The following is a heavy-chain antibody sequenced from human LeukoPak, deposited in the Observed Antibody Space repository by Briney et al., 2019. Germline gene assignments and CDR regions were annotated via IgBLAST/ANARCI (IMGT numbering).Heavy chain of an antibody. CDR1: GFTFSNAW. J-gene: IGHJ4*02. CDR3: ARTIRGY. Sequence: PGGSLRLSCAASGFTFSNAWMSWVRQAPGKGLEWVANIKEDGSEKHYVDSVKGRFTISRDNAKNSLYLQMNSLRAEDTAVYYCARTIRGYWGQGTLVTVSS. D-gene: IGHD3-10*01. V-gene: IGHV3-7*01. CDR2: IKEDGSEK.